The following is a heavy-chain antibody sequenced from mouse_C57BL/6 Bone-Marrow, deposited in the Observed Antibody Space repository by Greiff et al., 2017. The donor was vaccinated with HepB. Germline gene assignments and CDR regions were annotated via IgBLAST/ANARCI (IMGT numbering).Heavy chain of an antibody. CDR1: GYTFTDYE. J-gene: IGHJ3*01. CDR2: IDPETGGT. Sequence: QVQLQQSGAELVRPGASVTLSCKASGYTFTDYEMHWVKQTPVQGLEWIGAIDPETGGTAYNQKFKGKAILTADKSSSTAYMELRSLTSEDSAVYYCTNYYGSVLWFAYWGQGTLVTVSA. V-gene: IGHV1-15*01. D-gene: IGHD1-1*01. CDR3: TNYYGSVLWFAY.